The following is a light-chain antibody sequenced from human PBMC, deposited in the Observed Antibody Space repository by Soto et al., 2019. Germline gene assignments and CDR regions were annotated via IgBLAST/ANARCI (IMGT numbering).Light chain of an antibody. CDR1: QSVSSN. V-gene: IGKV3-20*01. CDR3: QQYVISVT. CDR2: GAS. Sequence: EIVLTQSPGTLSLSPGERATLSCRASQSVSSNLAWYQQKPGQAPRLLIYGASSRATGIPERFSGSGSGTDFTLTIGRLQPQDSAMYYCQQYVISVTFGQGTRLEIK. J-gene: IGKJ5*01.